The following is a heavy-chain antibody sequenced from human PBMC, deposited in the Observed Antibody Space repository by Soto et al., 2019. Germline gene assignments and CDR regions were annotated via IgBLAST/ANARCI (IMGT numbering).Heavy chain of an antibody. CDR2: ISSSSSYI. D-gene: IGHD2-2*01. CDR3: ARAHCVISSTSCYDY. CDR1: GFTFSSYS. J-gene: IGHJ4*02. V-gene: IGHV3-21*01. Sequence: EVQLVESGGGLVKPGGSLRLSCAASGFTFSSYSMNWVRQAPGKGLEWVSSISSSSSYIYYADSVKGRFTISRDNAKNSLYPQMNSQRAEYTAVYNCARAHCVISSTSCYDYWGEGTLVTVSS.